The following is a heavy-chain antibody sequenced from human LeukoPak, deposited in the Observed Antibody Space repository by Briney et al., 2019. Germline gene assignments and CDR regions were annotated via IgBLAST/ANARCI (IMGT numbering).Heavy chain of an antibody. CDR1: GYSISSGYY. J-gene: IGHJ4*02. CDR3: ARQPGGITLRPEFLDY. CDR2: IHPSGST. Sequence: SETLSLTCAVSGYSISSGYYWGWIRQPPGKGLQWIGSIHPSGSTYYNPSLKGQVTISVDTSKNQFSLKLSSGTAAGTAVYYCARQPGGITLRPEFLDYWGQATLVTVSS. D-gene: IGHD1-14*01. V-gene: IGHV4-38-2*01.